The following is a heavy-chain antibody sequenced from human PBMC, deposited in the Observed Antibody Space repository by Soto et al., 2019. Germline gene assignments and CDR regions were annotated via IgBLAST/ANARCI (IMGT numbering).Heavy chain of an antibody. CDR2: IDTSGTKI. D-gene: IGHD3-3*01. Sequence: QVQLVESGGDLVKRGGSLRLSCAASGYTFSDYYMSWIRQAPGKGLEWISYIDTSGTKIYYADSVKGRVTISRDNAKNSLYLEMNSLRDEETAVYYCASHYDMWSGYLSPVDYWGQGTLVTVSS. J-gene: IGHJ4*02. V-gene: IGHV3-11*01. CDR3: ASHYDMWSGYLSPVDY. CDR1: GYTFSDYY.